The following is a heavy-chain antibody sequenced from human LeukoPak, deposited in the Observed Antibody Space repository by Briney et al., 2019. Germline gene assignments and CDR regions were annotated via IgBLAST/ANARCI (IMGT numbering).Heavy chain of an antibody. V-gene: IGHV1-46*01. Sequence: ASVKTSCKVSGYTLTQLSMHWVRPAPGQGLEWMGIINPSGGSTSYAQKFQGRVTMTRDTPTSTVYMELSSLRSEDTAVYYCARDGEQHYAFDSWGQRTMVTVSS. CDR2: INPSGGST. CDR3: ARDGEQHYAFDS. CDR1: GYTLTQLS. D-gene: IGHD6-13*01. J-gene: IGHJ3*02.